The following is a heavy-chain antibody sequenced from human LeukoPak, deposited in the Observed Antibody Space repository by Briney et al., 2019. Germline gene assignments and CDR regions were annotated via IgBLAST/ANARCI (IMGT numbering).Heavy chain of an antibody. D-gene: IGHD1-26*01. CDR2: IFYSGST. J-gene: IGHJ4*02. CDR3: ASMELVGGYNFS. V-gene: IGHV4-39*01. Sequence: SETLSLTCLVSGVSLKSRTYYWAWIRQSPGMGLEWIGSIFYSGSTYYQPSLKSRVTISVDTSKNQFSLKLSSVTTTDTAIYYCASMELVGGYNFSWGQGTRVTVSS. CDR1: GVSLKSRTYY.